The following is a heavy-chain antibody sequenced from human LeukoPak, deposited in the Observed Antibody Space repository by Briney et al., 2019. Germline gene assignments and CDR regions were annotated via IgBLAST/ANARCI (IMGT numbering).Heavy chain of an antibody. CDR1: GFTLSSHG. D-gene: IGHD1-26*01. V-gene: IGHV3-33*01. CDR3: ARDLSFGSLDF. CDR2: IWYDGTRE. Sequence: PGGSLRLSCVASGFTLSSHGMRWVRQAPGKGLEWVALIWYDGTRENYADSVKGRFTISRDLSKNTLNLQMNSLRVDDTAVFYCARDLSFGSLDFRGQGTLVTVSS. J-gene: IGHJ4*02.